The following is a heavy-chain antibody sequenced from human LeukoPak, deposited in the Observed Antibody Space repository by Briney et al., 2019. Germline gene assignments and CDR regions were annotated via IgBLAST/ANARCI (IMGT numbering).Heavy chain of an antibody. CDR2: MNPNSGNT. D-gene: IGHD6-13*01. CDR3: ARDDSSWYRPIDY. CDR1: GYTFTSYD. J-gene: IGHJ4*02. V-gene: IGHV1-8*01. Sequence: ASVKVSCKASGYTFTSYDINWVRQATGQGLEWMGWMNPNSGNTGYAQKFQGRVTMTRNTSISTAYMELGSLRSEYTAVYYCARDDSSWYRPIDYWGQGTLVTVSS.